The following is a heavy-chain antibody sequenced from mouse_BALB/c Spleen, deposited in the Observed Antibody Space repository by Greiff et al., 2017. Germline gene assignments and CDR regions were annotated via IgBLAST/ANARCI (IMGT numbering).Heavy chain of an antibody. Sequence: VQLKQPGPGLVALSQSLSIPCTVSGSSSTGFGVNWVRQPPGKGLGWLGMICGDGSTDYNSALKSRLSISKDNTKSQVFLRMNSLQTDDTARYYCARDWYGFDYWGQGTLVTVSA. CDR3: ARDWYGFDY. J-gene: IGHJ3*01. CDR1: GSSSTGFG. V-gene: IGHV2-6-7*01. D-gene: IGHD2-2*01. CDR2: ICGDGST.